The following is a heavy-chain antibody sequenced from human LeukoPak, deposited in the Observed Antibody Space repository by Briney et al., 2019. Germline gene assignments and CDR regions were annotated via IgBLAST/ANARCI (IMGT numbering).Heavy chain of an antibody. D-gene: IGHD6-13*01. CDR2: INPSGGST. CDR3: ARDLRRSSSWREIGDY. J-gene: IGHJ4*02. CDR1: GYTFTSYY. V-gene: IGHV1-46*01. Sequence: GASVKVSCKASGYTFTSYYMHWVRQAPGQGLEWMGIINPSGGSTSYAQKFQGRVTMTRDTSISTAYMELSRLRSDDTAVYYCARDLRRSSSWREIGDYWGQGTLVTVSS.